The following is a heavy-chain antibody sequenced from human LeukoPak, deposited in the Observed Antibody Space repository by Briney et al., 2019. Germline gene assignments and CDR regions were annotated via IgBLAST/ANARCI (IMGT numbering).Heavy chain of an antibody. J-gene: IGHJ5*02. D-gene: IGHD6-13*01. Sequence: SETLSLTCTVSGGSISSYYWSWIRQPPGKGLEWIGYIYTSGSTNYNPSLKSRVTISVDTSKNQFSLKLSSVTAADTAVYYCARSSWYLNWFDPWGQGTLVNVSS. V-gene: IGHV4-4*09. CDR2: IYTSGST. CDR3: ARSSWYLNWFDP. CDR1: GGSISSYY.